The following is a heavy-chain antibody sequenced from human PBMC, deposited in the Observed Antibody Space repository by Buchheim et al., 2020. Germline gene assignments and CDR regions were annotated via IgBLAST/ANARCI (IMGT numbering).Heavy chain of an antibody. CDR2: IYYSGST. V-gene: IGHV4-59*01. J-gene: IGHJ4*02. CDR3: VGSGYSSGWYGTFDY. D-gene: IGHD6-19*01. CDR1: GGSISSYY. Sequence: QVQLQESGPGLVKPSETLSLTCTVSGGSISSYYWSWIRQPPGKGLEWIGYIYYSGSTNYNPSLKSRVTISVATSKNQFSLNLSSVTAADTAVYYCVGSGYSSGWYGTFDYWGQGTL.